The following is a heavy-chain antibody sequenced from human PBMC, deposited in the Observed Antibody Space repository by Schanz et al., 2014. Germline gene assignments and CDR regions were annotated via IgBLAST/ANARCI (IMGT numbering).Heavy chain of an antibody. D-gene: IGHD4-17*01. V-gene: IGHV4-31*03. CDR1: GGSVSSGGDY. CDR3: ARDRGHGDLPGDI. CDR2: ISYSGST. Sequence: QVQLQESGPGLVKPSQTLSLTCTVSGGSVSSGGDYWSWIRQHPGKGLEWIGFISYSGSTYYNPSLKSRVTKSVDTSKNQFSLNLTAATAADTAVYYCARDRGHGDLPGDIWGQGTMVTVSS. J-gene: IGHJ3*02.